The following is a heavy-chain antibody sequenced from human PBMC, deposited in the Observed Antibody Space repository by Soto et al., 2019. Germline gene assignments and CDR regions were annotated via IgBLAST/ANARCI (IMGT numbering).Heavy chain of an antibody. CDR3: ARDSQYSTSWQRFDS. V-gene: IGHV1-18*01. J-gene: IGHJ4*02. CDR2: VNTYNGNP. CDR1: GYTFTNYA. Sequence: QVQLVQSGVEVKKPGASVKVSCKASGYTFTNYAISWVRQAPGRGLEWMGWVNTYNGNPNYAQIFQGRITMTTETSTGTVYMELRSLKSDDSAVYYCARDSQYSTSWQRFDSWGQGTLVTVSS. D-gene: IGHD6-13*01.